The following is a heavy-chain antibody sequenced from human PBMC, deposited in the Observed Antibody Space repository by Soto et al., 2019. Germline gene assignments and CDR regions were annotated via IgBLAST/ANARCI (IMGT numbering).Heavy chain of an antibody. J-gene: IGHJ6*02. CDR2: ISGGGGDT. V-gene: IGHV3-23*01. Sequence: EVQLLESGGGSVQPGGYLRLSCAASGFTFSNHAMAWLRQVPGKGLEWVSGISGGGGDTYHADYVRGRFTISRDNSKNTLYLQMNSLRAEDAAVYYSARTDSSGWSTRYGMDVWGQGTTVTVSS. CDR1: GFTFSNHA. CDR3: ARTDSSGWSTRYGMDV. D-gene: IGHD6-19*01.